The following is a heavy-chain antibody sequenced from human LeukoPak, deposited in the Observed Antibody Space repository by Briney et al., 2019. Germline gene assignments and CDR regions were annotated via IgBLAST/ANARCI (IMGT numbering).Heavy chain of an antibody. D-gene: IGHD3-10*01. CDR1: GYSISSGYY. J-gene: IGHJ3*02. CDR2: IYHSGST. V-gene: IGHV4-38-2*02. Sequence: PSETLSLTCTVSGYSISSGYYWGWIRQPPGKGLEWIGSIYHSGSTYYNPSLKSRVTISVDTSKNQFSLKLSSVTAADTAVYYCARDNLYGSWIYRDAFDIWGQGTMVTVSS. CDR3: ARDNLYGSWIYRDAFDI.